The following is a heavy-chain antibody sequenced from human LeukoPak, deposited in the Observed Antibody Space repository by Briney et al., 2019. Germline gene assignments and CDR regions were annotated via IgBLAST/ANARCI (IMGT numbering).Heavy chain of an antibody. Sequence: ASVKVSCKASGYTFTSYAMNWVRQAPGQGLEWMGIINPSGGSTSYAQKFQGRVTMTRDMSTSTVYMELSSLRSEDTAVYYCATGDYLIAVAGSYASRFDYWGQGTLVTVSS. J-gene: IGHJ4*02. CDR3: ATGDYLIAVAGSYASRFDY. CDR1: GYTFTSYA. V-gene: IGHV1-46*01. CDR2: INPSGGST. D-gene: IGHD6-19*01.